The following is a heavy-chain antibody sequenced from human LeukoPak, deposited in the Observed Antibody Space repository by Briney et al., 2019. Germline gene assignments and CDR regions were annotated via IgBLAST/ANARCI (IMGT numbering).Heavy chain of an antibody. CDR1: GYSISSGYY. V-gene: IGHV4-38-2*02. CDR2: INHSGST. J-gene: IGHJ1*01. Sequence: SETLSLTCTVSGYSISSGYYWGWIRQPPGKGLEWIGEINHSGSTNYNPSLKSRVTISVDTSKNQFSLKLSSVTAADTAVYYCAREGYGDYGNFQHWGQGTLVTVSS. CDR3: AREGYGDYGNFQH. D-gene: IGHD4-17*01.